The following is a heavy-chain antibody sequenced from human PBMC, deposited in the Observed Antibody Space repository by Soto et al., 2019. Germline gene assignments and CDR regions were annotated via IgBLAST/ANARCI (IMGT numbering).Heavy chain of an antibody. J-gene: IGHJ6*03. Sequence: GGSLRLSCAASGFTVSSNYMSWVRQAPGKGLEWVSVIYSGGSTYYADSVKGRFTISRDNSKNTLYLQMNSLRAEDTAVYYCARVNYSNYSGRYYYYYMDVWGKGTTVTVSS. CDR3: ARVNYSNYSGRYYYYYMDV. V-gene: IGHV3-66*01. CDR2: IYSGGST. CDR1: GFTVSSNY. D-gene: IGHD4-4*01.